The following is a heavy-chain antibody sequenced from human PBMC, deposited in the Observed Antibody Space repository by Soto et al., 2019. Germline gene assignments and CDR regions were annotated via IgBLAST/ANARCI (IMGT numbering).Heavy chain of an antibody. CDR3: AKGFGNYWAFDY. D-gene: IGHD1-26*01. Sequence: ASVKVSCKASGYTFTSYAMHWVRQAPGQRLEWMGWINAGNGNTKYSQKFQGRVTITRGTSASTAYMELSSLRSEDTAVYYCAKGFGNYWAFDYWGQGTLVTVSS. J-gene: IGHJ4*02. CDR2: INAGNGNT. CDR1: GYTFTSYA. V-gene: IGHV1-3*01.